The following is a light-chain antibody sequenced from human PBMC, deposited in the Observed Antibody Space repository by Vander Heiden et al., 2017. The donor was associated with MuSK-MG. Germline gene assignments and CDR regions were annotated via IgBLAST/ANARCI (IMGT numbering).Light chain of an antibody. Sequence: DIQMTQSPSTLSASVGDTVTITCRASQSISRWLAWHQQKGGKAPKLLIYDASSLESGVPSRFSGSGSGTDFTLTITSLQPDDFATYYCQQDNCFTYSFGQGTKLEIK. V-gene: IGKV1-5*01. CDR1: QSISRW. CDR3: QQDNCFTYS. CDR2: DAS. J-gene: IGKJ2*01.